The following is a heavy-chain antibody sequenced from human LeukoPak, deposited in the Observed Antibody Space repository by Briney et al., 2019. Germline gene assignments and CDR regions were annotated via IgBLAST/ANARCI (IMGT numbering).Heavy chain of an antibody. J-gene: IGHJ5*02. CDR3: ARGLRDSSGWYNWFDP. Sequence: PSQTLSLTXTVSGGSISSGDYYWSWIRQPPGKGLEWIGYIYYSGSTYYNPSLKSRVTISVDTSKNQFSLKLSSVTAADTAVYYCARGLRDSSGWYNWFDPWGQGTLVTVSS. D-gene: IGHD6-19*01. V-gene: IGHV4-30-4*08. CDR2: IYYSGST. CDR1: GGSISSGDYY.